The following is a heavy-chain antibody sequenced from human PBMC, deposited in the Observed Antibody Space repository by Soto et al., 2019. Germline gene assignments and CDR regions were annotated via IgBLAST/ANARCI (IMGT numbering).Heavy chain of an antibody. CDR2: IIPIFGTA. V-gene: IGHV1-69*13. Sequence: SVKVSCKASGGTFSSYAISWVRQAPGQGLEWVGGIIPIFGTANYAQKFQGRVTVTADESTSTAYMELSSLRSEDTAVYYCARRHYYDSHREAYFDYWGQGTLVTVSS. J-gene: IGHJ4*02. D-gene: IGHD3-22*01. CDR3: ARRHYYDSHREAYFDY. CDR1: GGTFSSYA.